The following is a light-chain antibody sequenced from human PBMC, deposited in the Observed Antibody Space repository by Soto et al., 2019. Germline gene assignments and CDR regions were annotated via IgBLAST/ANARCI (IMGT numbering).Light chain of an antibody. CDR3: QQYDNLPLT. CDR1: QDITNY. V-gene: IGKV1-33*01. Sequence: DIQMTQSPSSLSASVGDRVTITCQASQDITNYLHWFQQKPGKAHKLLIYDASNLETGVPSRFSGSGSGTDFTFTISSLQPEDIATYYCQQYDNLPLTFGGGTKVDIK. J-gene: IGKJ4*01. CDR2: DAS.